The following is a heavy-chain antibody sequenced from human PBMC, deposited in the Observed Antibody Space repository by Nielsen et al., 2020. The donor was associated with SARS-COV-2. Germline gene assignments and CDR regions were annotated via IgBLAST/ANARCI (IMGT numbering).Heavy chain of an antibody. CDR3: ARDWGYETSDYYYSY. CDR2: INPNSGNT. CDR1: GYTFTGYY. V-gene: IGHV1-2*06. J-gene: IGHJ4*02. Sequence: ASVKVSCKASGYTFTGYYMHWVRQAPGQGLEWMGRINPNSGNTGYAQKFQGRVTMTEDTSTDTAYMEMRSLRSEDTAVYYCARDWGYETSDYYYSYWGQGTLVIVSS. D-gene: IGHD3-22*01.